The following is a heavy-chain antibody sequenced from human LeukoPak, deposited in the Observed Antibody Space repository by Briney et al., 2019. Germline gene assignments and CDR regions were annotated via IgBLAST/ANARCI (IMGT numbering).Heavy chain of an antibody. D-gene: IGHD2-15*01. CDR3: ARHLGDVVVVAATHTAFDY. Sequence: SETLSLTCTVSVGSISTNSYYWGWIRQPPGKGLEWIGSVYYSGSTHYNPSLKSRVTVSVDTSKNQFSLKLSSVTAADTAVYYCARHLGDVVVVAATHTAFDYWGQGTLVTVSS. V-gene: IGHV4-39*01. CDR2: VYYSGST. J-gene: IGHJ4*02. CDR1: VGSISTNSYY.